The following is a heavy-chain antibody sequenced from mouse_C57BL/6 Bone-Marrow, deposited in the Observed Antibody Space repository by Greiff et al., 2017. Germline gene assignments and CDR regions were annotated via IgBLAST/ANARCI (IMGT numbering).Heavy chain of an antibody. Sequence: VQLQQPGAELVKPGASVKMSCKASGYTFTSYWITWVKQRPGQGLEWIGDIYPGSGSTNYNEKFKSKATLTVEESSSTAYMQRSSLTSEDAAVYYCARPYYSNYWYFDVWGTGTTVTVSS. CDR1: GYTFTSYW. CDR3: ARPYYSNYWYFDV. V-gene: IGHV1-55*01. J-gene: IGHJ1*03. D-gene: IGHD2-5*01. CDR2: IYPGSGST.